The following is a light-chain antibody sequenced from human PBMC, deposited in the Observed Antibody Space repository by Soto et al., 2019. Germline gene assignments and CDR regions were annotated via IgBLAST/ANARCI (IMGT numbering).Light chain of an antibody. Sequence: DIHMTQSPSTLSASVGDTVTITCRASDDVSQWLAWYQQKPGKAPKLLIYKASNLESGVPSRFSGRGSGTEFTLTIRSLQPDDFATYYCQQYDSYSYTFGQGTK. CDR3: QQYDSYSYT. CDR1: DDVSQW. CDR2: KAS. J-gene: IGKJ2*01. V-gene: IGKV1-5*03.